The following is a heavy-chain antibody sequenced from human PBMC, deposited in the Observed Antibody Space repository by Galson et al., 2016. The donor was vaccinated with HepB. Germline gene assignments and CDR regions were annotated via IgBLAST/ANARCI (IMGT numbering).Heavy chain of an antibody. V-gene: IGHV3-30*18. Sequence: SLRLSCAASGFTFRSNGMHWVRQAPGKGLEWVAVLSHDGTKKDYGHSVKGRFTISKDNSKNTLYLQMSRLSAEDTAVYFCAKDRYSGCPRGYYFDSWGQGTLVTVSS. CDR2: LSHDGTKK. CDR3: AKDRYSGCPRGYYFDS. J-gene: IGHJ4*02. D-gene: IGHD1-26*01. CDR1: GFTFRSNG.